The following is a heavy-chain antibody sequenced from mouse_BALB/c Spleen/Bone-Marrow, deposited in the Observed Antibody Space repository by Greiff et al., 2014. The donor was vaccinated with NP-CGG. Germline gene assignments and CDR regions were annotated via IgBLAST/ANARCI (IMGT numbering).Heavy chain of an antibody. V-gene: IGHV1S132*01. CDR1: GYTFTNYW. Sequence: VQLQESGAELVKPGASVKLSCKTSGYTFTNYWIQWVKQRPGQGLGWIGEIFPGTGTTYYNEKFKGKATLTIDTSSGTAYMQLSSLTSEDSAVYFCARHYYGSSDAMDYWGQGTSVTVSS. J-gene: IGHJ4*01. CDR3: ARHYYGSSDAMDY. CDR2: IFPGTGTT. D-gene: IGHD1-1*01.